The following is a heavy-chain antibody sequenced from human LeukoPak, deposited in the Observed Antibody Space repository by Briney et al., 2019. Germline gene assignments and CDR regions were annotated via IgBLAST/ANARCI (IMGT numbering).Heavy chain of an antibody. CDR2: ISSSSSYI. Sequence: GGSLRLSCAAYGFTFSSYSMNWVRQAPGKGLEWVSSISSSSSYIYYADSVKGRFTISRDNAKNSLYLQMNSLRAEDTAVYYCARDQSDTAMGTTYYWGQGTLVTVSS. CDR3: ARDQSDTAMGTTYY. J-gene: IGHJ4*02. V-gene: IGHV3-21*01. CDR1: GFTFSSYS. D-gene: IGHD5-18*01.